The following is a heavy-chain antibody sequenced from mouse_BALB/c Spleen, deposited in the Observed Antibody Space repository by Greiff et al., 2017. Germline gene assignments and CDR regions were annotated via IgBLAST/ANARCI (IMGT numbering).Heavy chain of an antibody. D-gene: IGHD1-1*02. CDR1: GYTFTSYW. CDR3: TGTPDGDYFDY. V-gene: IGHV1-5*01. CDR2: IYPGNSDT. J-gene: IGHJ2*01. Sequence: VQLQQSGTVLARPGASVKMSCKASGYTFTSYWMHWVKQRPGQGLEWIGAIYPGNSDTSYNQKFKGKAKLTAVTSTSTAYMELSSLTNEDSAVYYCTGTPDGDYFDYWGQGTTLTVSS.